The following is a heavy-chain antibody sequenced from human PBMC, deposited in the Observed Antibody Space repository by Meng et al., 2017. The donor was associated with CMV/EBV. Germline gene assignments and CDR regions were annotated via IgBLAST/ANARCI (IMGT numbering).Heavy chain of an antibody. J-gene: IGHJ6*02. CDR2: ISYDGSNK. D-gene: IGHD3-3*01. CDR3: ARDGSDFWSGYFSPYYYYGMDV. V-gene: IGHV3-30-3*01. Sequence: GGSLRLSCAASGFTFSSFAMHWARQAPGKGLEWVAVISYDGSNKYYADSVKGRFTISRDNSKNTLYLQMNSLRAEDTAVYYCARDGSDFWSGYFSPYYYYGMDVWGQGTTVTVSS. CDR1: GFTFSSFA.